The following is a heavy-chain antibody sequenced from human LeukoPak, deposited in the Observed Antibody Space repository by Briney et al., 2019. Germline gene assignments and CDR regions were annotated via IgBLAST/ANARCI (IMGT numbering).Heavy chain of an antibody. V-gene: IGHV1-3*04. CDR3: ARVVGATTQLDY. D-gene: IGHD1-26*01. Sequence: ASAKVSCKASGYTFTSHSMHWVRQAPGQRLEWMGWVNTGNGNTKYSQKFQGRVNITRDTSASTAYMELSSLRSEDTAVYYCARVVGATTQLDYWGQGTLVTVSS. CDR1: GYTFTSHS. J-gene: IGHJ4*02. CDR2: VNTGNGNT.